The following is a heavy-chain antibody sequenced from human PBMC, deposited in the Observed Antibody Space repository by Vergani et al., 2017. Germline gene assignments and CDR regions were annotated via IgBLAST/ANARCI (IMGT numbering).Heavy chain of an antibody. J-gene: IGHJ3*02. CDR2: IIPILGIA. CDR3: ARDLVLAGDIPDAFDI. Sequence: QVQLVKSGAEVKKPGSSVKVSCKASGGTFSSYAISWVRQAPGQGLEWMGRIIPILGIANYAQKFQGRVTSTADKSTSTAYMELSSLRSEDTAVYYCARDLVLAGDIPDAFDIWGQGTLVTVSS. V-gene: IGHV1-69*04. CDR1: GGTFSSYA. D-gene: IGHD6-19*01.